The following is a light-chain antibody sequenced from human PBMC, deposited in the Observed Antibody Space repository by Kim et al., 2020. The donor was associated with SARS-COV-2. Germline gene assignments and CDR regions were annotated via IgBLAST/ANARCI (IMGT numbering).Light chain of an antibody. V-gene: IGKV3-20*01. J-gene: IGKJ5*01. CDR1: ESVDSSK. CDR3: QQFGGSPPIT. CDR2: GAS. Sequence: PGEKAPCSCRASESVDSSKLAWYQQKPGQAPRLLIFGASSRATGIPDRFSGSGSGTDFTLTISRLEPEDFAVYYCQQFGGSPPITFGQGTRLEIK.